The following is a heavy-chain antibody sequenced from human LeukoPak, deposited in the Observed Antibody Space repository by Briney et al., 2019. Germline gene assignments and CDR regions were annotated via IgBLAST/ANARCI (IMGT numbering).Heavy chain of an antibody. CDR1: GLTFSSYW. Sequence: GGSLRLSCAASGLTFSSYWMSWVRRAPGKGLEWVANIKQDGSEKYFVDSVKGRFTISRENAKNTLYLQMNSLRAEDTAVNYCARETSDSIKITSYDYWGQGTLVTVSS. J-gene: IGHJ4*02. CDR3: ARETSDSIKITSYDY. CDR2: IKQDGSEK. V-gene: IGHV3-7*01. D-gene: IGHD3-16*01.